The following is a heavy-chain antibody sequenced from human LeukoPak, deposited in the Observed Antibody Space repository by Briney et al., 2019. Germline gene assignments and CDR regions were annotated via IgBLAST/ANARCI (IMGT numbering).Heavy chain of an antibody. J-gene: IGHJ4*02. D-gene: IGHD3-9*01. Sequence: GGSLRLSCAASGFTFSGSAMHWVRQASGKGLEWVGRIRSKANSYATAYAASVKGRFTISRDDSKNTLYLQMNSLRAEDTAVYYCAKARDDYDILTEDYWGQGTLVTVSS. CDR1: GFTFSGSA. V-gene: IGHV3-73*01. CDR3: AKARDDYDILTEDY. CDR2: IRSKANSYAT.